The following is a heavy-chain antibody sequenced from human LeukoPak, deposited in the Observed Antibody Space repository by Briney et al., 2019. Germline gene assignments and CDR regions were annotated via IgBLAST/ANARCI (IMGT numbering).Heavy chain of an antibody. CDR2: MNPNSSNT. CDR1: GYTFTSYD. CDR3: ARGRGSYSYFDY. D-gene: IGHD1-26*01. J-gene: IGHJ4*02. V-gene: IGHV1-8*01. Sequence: ASVKVSCKASGYTFTSYDINWVRQATGQGLEWMGWMNPNSSNTGYAQKFQGRVTMTRNTSISTAYMELSSLRSEDTAVYYCARGRGSYSYFDYWGQGTLVTVSS.